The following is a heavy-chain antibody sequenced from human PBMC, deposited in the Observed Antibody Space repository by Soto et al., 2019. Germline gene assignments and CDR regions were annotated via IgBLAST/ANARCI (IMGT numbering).Heavy chain of an antibody. Sequence: GGSLRLSCAASGFIFSPYCIHWVRQAPGKGLEWVALIRNDGSDKYYAESVTGRFTISRDNSKNTVYLQMNSLRAEATALYFCARAPRMAAFDIWGQGTMVTVSS. CDR2: IRNDGSDK. CDR3: ARAPRMAAFDI. V-gene: IGHV3-33*01. CDR1: GFIFSPYC. J-gene: IGHJ3*02.